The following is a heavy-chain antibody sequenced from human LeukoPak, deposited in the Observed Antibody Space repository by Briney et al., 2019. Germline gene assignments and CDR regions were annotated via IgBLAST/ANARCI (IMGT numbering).Heavy chain of an antibody. CDR1: GGSISSSNW. J-gene: IGHJ4*02. CDR2: IYHSGST. Sequence: PSEALSLTCAVSGGSISSSNWWSWVRPPPGKGLEWIGEIYHSGSTNYNPSLKSRVTISVDKSKNQFSLKLSSVTAADTAVYYCARREYSSSWYSDYWGQGTLVTVSS. V-gene: IGHV4-4*02. CDR3: ARREYSSSWYSDY. D-gene: IGHD6-13*01.